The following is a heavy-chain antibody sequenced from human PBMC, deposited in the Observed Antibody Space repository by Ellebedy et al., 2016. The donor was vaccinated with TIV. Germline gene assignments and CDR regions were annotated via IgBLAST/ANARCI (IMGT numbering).Heavy chain of an antibody. Sequence: AASVNVSCKASGGTFSSYAISWVRQAPGQGLEWMGRIIPILGIANYAQKFQGRVTITADKSTSTAYMELSSLRSEDTAVYYCARGGDGRGWFDPWGQGTLVTVSS. CDR3: ARGGDGRGWFDP. J-gene: IGHJ5*02. CDR2: IIPILGIA. V-gene: IGHV1-69*04. CDR1: GGTFSSYA. D-gene: IGHD3-10*01.